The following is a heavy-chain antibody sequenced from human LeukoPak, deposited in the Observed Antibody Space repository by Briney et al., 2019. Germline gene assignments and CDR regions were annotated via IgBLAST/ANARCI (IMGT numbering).Heavy chain of an antibody. J-gene: IGHJ4*02. CDR1: GYSISNGYD. Sequence: SETLSLTWTVSGYSISNGYDWGWIRQPPWKGLVWVGSIYHRGSTYYNPSLRSRVTISLDRSKKKFSLKLTSVTAADTAVYFCARGAEYYAIWRGYAGYSDYWGQGISVTVSS. CDR3: ARGAEYYAIWRGYAGYSDY. CDR2: IYHRGST. D-gene: IGHD3-3*01. V-gene: IGHV4-38-2*02.